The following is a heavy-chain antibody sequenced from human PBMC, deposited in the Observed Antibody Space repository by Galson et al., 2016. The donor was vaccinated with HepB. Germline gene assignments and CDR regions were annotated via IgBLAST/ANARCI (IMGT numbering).Heavy chain of an antibody. D-gene: IGHD1-14*01. CDR2: INQSGRT. J-gene: IGHJ4*02. CDR1: GGSFNDYF. V-gene: IGHV4-34*01. CDR3: ARAFYRPFDY. Sequence: ETLSLTSGVFGGSFNDYFWSWIRQSPEKGLEWIGEINQSGRTNYNPSLTSRVRISLDTSKRQFYLNLTSVTAADSAMYYCARAFYRPFDYWGPGTLVTVSS.